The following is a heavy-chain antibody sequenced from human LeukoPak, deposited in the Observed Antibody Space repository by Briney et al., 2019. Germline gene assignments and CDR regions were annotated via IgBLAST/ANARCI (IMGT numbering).Heavy chain of an antibody. J-gene: IGHJ6*02. CDR3: ARVGGTNYYYYGMDV. CDR1: GGSISSYY. V-gene: IGHV4-59*01. CDR2: IYYSGST. D-gene: IGHD1-1*01. Sequence: SETLSLTCTVSGGSISSYYWSWIRQPPGKGLEWIGYIYYSGSTNYNPSLKSRVTISVDTSKNQFSLKLSSVTAADTAVYYCARVGGTNYYYYGMDVWGQGATVTVSS.